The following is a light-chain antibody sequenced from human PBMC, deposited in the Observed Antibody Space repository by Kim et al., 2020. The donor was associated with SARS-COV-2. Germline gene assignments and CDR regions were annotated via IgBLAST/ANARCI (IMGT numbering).Light chain of an antibody. V-gene: IGKV3-11*01. CDR2: DAS. CDR1: QSVSSD. Sequence: PGESATLSCRASQSVSSDLAWYQQKPGQAPRLLIYDASNRATGIPARFSGSGSGTDFTRTISSLGPEDFAVYYCQQRSNWPPGYTFGEGTKLEI. CDR3: QQRSNWPPGYT. J-gene: IGKJ2*01.